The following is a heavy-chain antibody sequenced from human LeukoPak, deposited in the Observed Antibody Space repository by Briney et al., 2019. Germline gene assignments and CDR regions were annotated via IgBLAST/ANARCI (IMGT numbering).Heavy chain of an antibody. V-gene: IGHV3-43*01. CDR2: ISWDGGST. J-gene: IGHJ4*02. CDR3: AKEGMATILDY. CDR1: GFTFDDYT. Sequence: GGSLRLSCAASGFTFDDYTMHWVRQAPGKGLEWVSLISWDGGSTYYADSVKGRFIISRDDSKNSLYLQMNSLRTEDTALYYCAKEGMATILDYWGQGTLVTVSS. D-gene: IGHD5-24*01.